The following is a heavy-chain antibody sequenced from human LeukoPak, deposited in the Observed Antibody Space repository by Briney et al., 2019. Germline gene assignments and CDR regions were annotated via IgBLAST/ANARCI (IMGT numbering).Heavy chain of an antibody. J-gene: IGHJ6*03. Sequence: ASVKVSCKASGYTFTSYGISWVRQAPGQGLEWMGWISAYNGNTNYAQKLQGRVTMTTDTSTSTAYMELGSLRSDDTAVYYCARYGARVVVNEDYYYYYYMDVWGKGTTVTVSS. CDR2: ISAYNGNT. V-gene: IGHV1-18*01. CDR1: GYTFTSYG. CDR3: ARYGARVVVNEDYYYYYYMDV. D-gene: IGHD2-2*01.